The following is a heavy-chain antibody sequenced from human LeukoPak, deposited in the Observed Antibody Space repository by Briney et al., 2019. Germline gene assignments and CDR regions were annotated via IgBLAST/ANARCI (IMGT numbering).Heavy chain of an antibody. CDR1: GFTFSSYG. Sequence: PGGSLRLSCAASGFTFSSYGMHWVRQAPGKGVEWVGVIWYDGSNKYYADSVKGRFTIYRDNYKNTLYMQMNRLRAEDTAVYYCAKDSQHPDTAMAYAAPLYVVAALFHHWGQGPLVTVSS. D-gene: IGHD5-18*01. CDR3: AKDSQHPDTAMAYAAPLYVVAALFHH. CDR2: IWYDGSNK. J-gene: IGHJ4*02. V-gene: IGHV3-33*06.